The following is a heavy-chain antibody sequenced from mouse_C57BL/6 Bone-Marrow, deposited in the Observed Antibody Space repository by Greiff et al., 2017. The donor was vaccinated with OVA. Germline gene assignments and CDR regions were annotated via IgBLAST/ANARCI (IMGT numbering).Heavy chain of an antibody. CDR2: IRSKSNNYAT. CDR1: GFSFNTYA. J-gene: IGHJ1*03. CDR3: VRHHYYGSSYWYFDV. Sequence: EVKLQESGGGLVQPKGSLKLSCAASGFSFNTYAMNWVRQAPGKGLEWVARIRSKSNNYATYYADSVKDRFTISRDDSESMLYLQMNNLKTEDTAMYYCVRHHYYGSSYWYFDVWGTGTTVTVSS. V-gene: IGHV10-1*01. D-gene: IGHD1-1*01.